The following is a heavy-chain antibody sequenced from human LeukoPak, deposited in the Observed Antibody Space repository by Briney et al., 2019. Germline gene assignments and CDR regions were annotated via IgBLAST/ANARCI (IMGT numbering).Heavy chain of an antibody. D-gene: IGHD1-14*01. CDR3: VREACTGIGRDYFDY. J-gene: IGHJ4*02. CDR2: ISGLGNYI. Sequence: GGSLRLSCAASGFTFSTYCMDWVRQAPGKGLEWVSSISGLGNYIYYADSVKGRFTISRDNAKNALYLQMNSLRAEDTAVYYCVREACTGIGRDYFDYWGQGYLVTVSS. CDR1: GFTFSTYC. V-gene: IGHV3-21*01.